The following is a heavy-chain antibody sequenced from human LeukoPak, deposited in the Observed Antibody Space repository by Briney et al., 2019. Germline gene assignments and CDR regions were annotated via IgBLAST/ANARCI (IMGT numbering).Heavy chain of an antibody. J-gene: IGHJ6*03. CDR1: GYTFTGYY. Sequence: GASVKVSCKASGYTFTGYYMHWVRQAPGQGLEWMGWINPNSGGTNYAQKFQGRVTMTRDTSISTAYMELSRLRSDDTAVYYCARGDCSSTSCYSSGISLDYYYYMDVWGKGTTVTVSS. CDR3: ARGDCSSTSCYSSGISLDYYYYMDV. D-gene: IGHD2-2*02. CDR2: INPNSGGT. V-gene: IGHV1-2*02.